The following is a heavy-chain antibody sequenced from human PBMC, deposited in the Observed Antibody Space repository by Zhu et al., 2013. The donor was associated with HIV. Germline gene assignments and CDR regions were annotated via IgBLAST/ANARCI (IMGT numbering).Heavy chain of an antibody. V-gene: IGHV1-2*02. J-gene: IGHJ4*02. CDR1: GYSFTDYY. CDR3: ARGVSSTWFFDH. CDR2: INSASGGT. D-gene: IGHD6-13*01. Sequence: QVQLVQSGAEVKTPGASVKVSCKASGYSFTDYYIHWLRQAPGQGPEWMGWINSASGGTNHAQKFQGRVTMTSYTSITTVYMELSSLRSDDTATYYCARGVSSTWFFDHWGQGTLVIVSS.